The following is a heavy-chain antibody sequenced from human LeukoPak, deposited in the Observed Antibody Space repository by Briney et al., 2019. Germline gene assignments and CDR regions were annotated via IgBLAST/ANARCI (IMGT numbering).Heavy chain of an antibody. D-gene: IGHD2-2*01. CDR3: AKGVGPAAIGPYYFDY. CDR1: GFTFDDYA. J-gene: IGHJ4*02. CDR2: ISWNSGSI. Sequence: GGSLRLSCVASGFTFDDYAMHWVRQAPGKGLEWVSGISWNSGSIGYADSVKGRFTISRDNAKNSLYLQMNSLRAEDMALYYCAKGVGPAAIGPYYFDYWGQGTLVTVSS. V-gene: IGHV3-9*03.